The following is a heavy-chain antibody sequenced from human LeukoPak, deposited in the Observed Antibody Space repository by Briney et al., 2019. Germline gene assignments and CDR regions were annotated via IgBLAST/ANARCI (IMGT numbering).Heavy chain of an antibody. J-gene: IGHJ4*02. Sequence: SETLSLTCAVYGGSFSGYYWSWIRQPPGKGLERIGEINHSGSTNYNPSLKSRVTISVDTSKNQFSLKLSSVTAADTAVYYCARRKDYYFDYWGQGTLVTVSS. CDR1: GGSFSGYY. V-gene: IGHV4-34*01. CDR2: INHSGST. CDR3: ARRKDYYFDY.